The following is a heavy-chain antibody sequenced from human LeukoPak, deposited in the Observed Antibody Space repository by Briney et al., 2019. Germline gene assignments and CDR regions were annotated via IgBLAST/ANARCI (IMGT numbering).Heavy chain of an antibody. J-gene: IGHJ4*02. D-gene: IGHD2-21*02. Sequence: GGSLRLSCAASGFTVSSNYMTWVRQAPGKGLEWISLIYSGGSTYYADSVKGRFTISRDNSKNTLYLQMNSLRAEDTAVYYCAKDRHIVVVTALFDYWGQGTLVTVSS. CDR2: IYSGGST. V-gene: IGHV3-53*05. CDR3: AKDRHIVVVTALFDY. CDR1: GFTVSSNY.